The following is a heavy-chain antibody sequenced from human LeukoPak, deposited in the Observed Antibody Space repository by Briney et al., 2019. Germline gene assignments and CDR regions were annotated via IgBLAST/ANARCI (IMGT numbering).Heavy chain of an antibody. CDR1: GFTVSSNY. CDR3: ARDRLGGLSGYCSSTSCYPYYYYYGMDV. J-gene: IGHJ6*02. D-gene: IGHD2-2*01. Sequence: GGSLRLSCAASGFTVSSNYMCWVRQAPGKGLEWVSVIYSGGSTYYADSVKGRFTISRDNSKNTLYLQMNSLRAEDTAVYYCARDRLGGLSGYCSSTSCYPYYYYYGMDVWGQGTTVTVSS. V-gene: IGHV3-53*01. CDR2: IYSGGST.